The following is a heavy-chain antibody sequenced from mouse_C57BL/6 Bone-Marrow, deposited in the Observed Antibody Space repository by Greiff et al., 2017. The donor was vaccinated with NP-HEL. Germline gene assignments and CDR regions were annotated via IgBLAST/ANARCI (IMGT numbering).Heavy chain of an antibody. D-gene: IGHD2-4*01. CDR2: IDPENGDT. J-gene: IGHJ2*01. V-gene: IGHV14-4*01. CDR1: GFNIKDDY. CDR3: TTGVYYDFDY. Sequence: VQLKQSGAELVRPGASVKLSCTASGFNIKDDYMHWVKQRPEQGLEWIGWIDPENGDTEYASKFQGKATITADTSSNTAYLQLSSLTSEDTAVYYCTTGVYYDFDYWGQGTTLTVSS.